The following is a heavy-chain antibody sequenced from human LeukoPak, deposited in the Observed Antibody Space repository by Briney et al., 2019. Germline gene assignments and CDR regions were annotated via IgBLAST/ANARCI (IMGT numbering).Heavy chain of an antibody. Sequence: PGVSLRLSCAAFGFTFKNYAMSWVRQAQGRGLEWVSTISGSGDSTYYADSVKGRFTISRDNSKNTLYLQMNSLRPEDTAVYYCPKGCASTGCYTSEHWGQGTLVTVSS. D-gene: IGHD2-2*02. V-gene: IGHV3-23*01. J-gene: IGHJ4*02. CDR2: ISGSGDST. CDR3: PKGCASTGCYTSEH. CDR1: GFTFKNYA.